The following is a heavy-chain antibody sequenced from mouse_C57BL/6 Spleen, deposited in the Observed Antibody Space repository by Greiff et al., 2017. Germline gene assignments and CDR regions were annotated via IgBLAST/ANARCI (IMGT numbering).Heavy chain of an antibody. V-gene: IGHV3-6*01. CDR1: GYSITSGYY. CDR3: ASRNYLAWFAY. J-gene: IGHJ3*01. Sequence: EVKLQESGPGLVKPSQSLSLTCSVTGYSITSGYYWNWIRQFPGNKLEWMGYISYDGSNNYNPSLKNRISITRDTSKNQFFLKWNSVTTEDTATYYCASRNYLAWFAYWGQGTLVTVSA. CDR2: ISYDGSN. D-gene: IGHD2-1*01.